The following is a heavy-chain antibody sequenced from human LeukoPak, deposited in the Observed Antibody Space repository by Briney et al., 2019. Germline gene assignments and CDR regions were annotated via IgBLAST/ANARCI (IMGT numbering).Heavy chain of an antibody. CDR1: GFTFTTYV. CDR3: VKGRYSHDS. D-gene: IGHD5-18*01. V-gene: IGHV3-64D*06. Sequence: GGSLRLSCSASGFTFTTYVMHWVRQAPGKGLDHVSTINTNGGSTYYADSVKSRFTISRDNSKDTLYLQMSSLRVEDTAVYYCVKGRYSHDSWGQGTLVIVSS. CDR2: INTNGGST. J-gene: IGHJ4*02.